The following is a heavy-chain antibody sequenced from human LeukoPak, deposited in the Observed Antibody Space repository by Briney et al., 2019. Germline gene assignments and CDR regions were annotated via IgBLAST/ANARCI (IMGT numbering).Heavy chain of an antibody. CDR2: ISAYNGNT. CDR3: ARDSRYSHSSGGFDI. CDR1: GYTFISYG. D-gene: IGHD6-6*01. J-gene: IGHJ3*02. Sequence: ASVKVSCKASGYTFISYGISWVRQAPGQGLEWMGWISAYNGNTNYAQKFQGRVTMTTDTSTSTAYMDLRSLRSHDTAVYYCARDSRYSHSSGGFDIWGQGTMVTVSS. V-gene: IGHV1-18*01.